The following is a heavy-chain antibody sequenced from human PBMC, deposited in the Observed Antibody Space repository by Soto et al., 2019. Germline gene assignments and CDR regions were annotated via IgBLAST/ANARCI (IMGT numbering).Heavy chain of an antibody. V-gene: IGHV4-34*01. CDR1: GGSFSGYY. Sequence: SETLSLTCAVYGGSFSGYYWSWIRQPPGKGLEWIGEINHSGSTNYNPSLKSRITISVDTSKNHFSLKLSSVTAADTAVYYCARQRRKIVVVPAAIFGSNWFDPWGQGTLVTVSS. J-gene: IGHJ5*02. D-gene: IGHD2-2*01. CDR2: INHSGST. CDR3: ARQRRKIVVVPAAIFGSNWFDP.